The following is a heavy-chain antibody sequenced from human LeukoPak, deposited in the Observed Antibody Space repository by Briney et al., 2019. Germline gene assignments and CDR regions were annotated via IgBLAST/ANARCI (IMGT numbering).Heavy chain of an antibody. CDR2: IRYDVSNK. V-gene: IGHV3-30*02. J-gene: IGHJ3*02. Sequence: GGSLRLSCVASGFTFSSYGMHWVRQAPGKGLEWVAFIRYDVSNKYYADSVKGRFTISRDNAKNSLYLQMNSLRAEDTAVYYCARAKRNGFDIWGQGTMVTVSS. CDR3: ARAKRNGFDI. CDR1: GFTFSSYG.